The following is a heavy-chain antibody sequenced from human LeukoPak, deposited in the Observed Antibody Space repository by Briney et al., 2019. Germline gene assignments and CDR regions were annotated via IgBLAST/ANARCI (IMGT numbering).Heavy chain of an antibody. J-gene: IGHJ4*02. CDR3: ARALGGY. V-gene: IGHV3-7*03. D-gene: IGHD3-16*01. Sequence: GGSLRLSCAASGVTFSSYWMSWVRQAPGKGLEWVANIKQDGSEKYYVDSVKGRFTISRDNAKNSLYLQMNSLRAEDTAVYYCARALGGYWGQGTLVTVSS. CDR1: GVTFSSYW. CDR2: IKQDGSEK.